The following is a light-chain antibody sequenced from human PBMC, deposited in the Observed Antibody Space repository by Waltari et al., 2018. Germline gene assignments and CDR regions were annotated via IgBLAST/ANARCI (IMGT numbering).Light chain of an antibody. CDR1: QSVISSF. J-gene: IGKJ2*01. CDR2: DAS. V-gene: IGKV3D-20*01. CDR3: HQYGTSPST. Sequence: EIVLTQSTATLSLSPGERATLSCGASQSVISSFLAWYQQKPGLAPRLLIYDASSRATGIPDRFSGSGSGTDFTLTISRLEPEDFAVYFCHQYGTSPSTFGQGTKVEIK.